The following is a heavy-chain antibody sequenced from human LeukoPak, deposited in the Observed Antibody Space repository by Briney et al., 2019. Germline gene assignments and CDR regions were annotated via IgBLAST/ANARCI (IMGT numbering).Heavy chain of an antibody. V-gene: IGHV3-9*01. CDR1: GFTFDDYA. J-gene: IGHJ4*02. D-gene: IGHD6-19*01. CDR3: AKDLLSPGSSFLYYFDY. Sequence: GRSLRLSCAASGFTFDDYAMHWVRQAPGKGLEWVSGISWNSGSIGYADSVKGRFTISRDNAKNSLYLQMNSLRAEDTALYYCAKDLLSPGSSFLYYFDYWGQGTLVTVSS. CDR2: ISWNSGSI.